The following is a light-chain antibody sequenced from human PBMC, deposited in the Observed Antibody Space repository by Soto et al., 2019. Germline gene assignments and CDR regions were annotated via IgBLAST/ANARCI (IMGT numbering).Light chain of an antibody. J-gene: IGKJ4*01. V-gene: IGKV4-1*01. CDR2: WAS. Sequence: DIVMTQSPDSLAVSLGESATTNCKSIQSLLYSSNKKNYLALYQQKPEKPSKQLIYWASTQDSGVPDRSRGSGSGTDCTLTISILQAADVAVVYCQQYCSPPLTFRGGTKIEI. CDR3: QQYCSPPLT. CDR1: QSLLYSSNKKNY.